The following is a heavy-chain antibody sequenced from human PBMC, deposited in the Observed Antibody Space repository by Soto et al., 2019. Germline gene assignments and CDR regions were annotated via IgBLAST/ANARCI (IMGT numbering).Heavy chain of an antibody. V-gene: IGHV1-8*01. Sequence: QVQLVQSGAEVKKPGASVKVSCKASGYTFTSYDINWVRQATGQGLEWMGWMNPNSGNTGYAQKFQGRVTMARNTSISTAHMELTSLRSDDTAVYYCARGRQQAFRWFAPSRQGTLVTVSS. CDR2: MNPNSGNT. J-gene: IGHJ5*02. CDR1: GYTFTSYD. D-gene: IGHD6-13*01. CDR3: ARGRQQAFRWFAP.